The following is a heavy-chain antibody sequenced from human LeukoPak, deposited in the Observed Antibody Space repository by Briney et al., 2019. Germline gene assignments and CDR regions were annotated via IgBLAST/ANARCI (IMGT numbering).Heavy chain of an antibody. V-gene: IGHV1-46*01. J-gene: IGHJ4*02. Sequence: ASVKVSCKASGYTFTNYYMHWVRQAPGQGLEWMGIINPSAHTTTYAQKVQDRVTMTTDTSTSTVYMELSSLRYEDTAVYHCARADAPGSYYLGDWGQGTLVTVSS. CDR3: ARADAPGSYYLGD. D-gene: IGHD3-10*01. CDR1: GYTFTNYY. CDR2: INPSAHTT.